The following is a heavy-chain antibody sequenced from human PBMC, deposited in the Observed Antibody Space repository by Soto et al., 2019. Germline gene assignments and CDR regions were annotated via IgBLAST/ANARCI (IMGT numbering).Heavy chain of an antibody. D-gene: IGHD3-10*01. CDR3: ARDFLSGSGKADY. V-gene: IGHV4-30-2*01. CDR2: IYHSGST. Sequence: SETLSLTCAVSGGSISSGGYSWSWIRQPPGKGLEWIGYIYHSGSTYYNPSLKSRVTISVDRSKNQFSLKLSSVTAADTAVYYCARDFLSGSGKADYWGQGTLVTVSS. CDR1: GGSISSGGYS. J-gene: IGHJ4*02.